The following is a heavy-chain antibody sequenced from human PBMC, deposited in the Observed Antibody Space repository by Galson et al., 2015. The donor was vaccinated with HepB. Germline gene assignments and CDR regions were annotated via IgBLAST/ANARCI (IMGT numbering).Heavy chain of an antibody. CDR3: ARADRGYGGGDYYYGGYFDY. V-gene: IGHV3-53*01. D-gene: IGHD3-22*01. Sequence: SLRLSCAASGFTVSSNYMSWVRQAPGKGLEWVSVIYIGASTYYADSAKGRFTISRDHSKNTLYLQMNSLRAEDTAVYYCARADRGYGGGDYYYGGYFDYWGQGTLVTVSS. CDR2: IYIGAST. J-gene: IGHJ4*02. CDR1: GFTVSSNY.